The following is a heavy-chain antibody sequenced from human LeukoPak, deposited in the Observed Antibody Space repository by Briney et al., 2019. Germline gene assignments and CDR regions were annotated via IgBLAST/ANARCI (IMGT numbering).Heavy chain of an antibody. CDR1: GGCFSGYY. V-gene: IGHV4-34*01. CDR2: INHSGST. D-gene: IGHD5-24*01. CDR3: ASRWLQLRPGSVSNWFDP. J-gene: IGHJ5*02. Sequence: PSETLSLTCAVYGGCFSGYYWSWIRQPPGKGLEWIGEINHSGSTNYNPSLKSRVTISVDTSKNQFSLKLSSVTAADTAVYYCASRWLQLRPGSVSNWFDPWGQGTLVTVSS.